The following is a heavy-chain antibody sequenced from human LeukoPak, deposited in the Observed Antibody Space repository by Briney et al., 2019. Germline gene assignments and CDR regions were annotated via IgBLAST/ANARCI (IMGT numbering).Heavy chain of an antibody. D-gene: IGHD3-22*01. CDR3: VRGSLTVGITS. V-gene: IGHV1-69*13. Sequence: GASVKVSCKASGVTFSSSAFSWVRQAPGQGLEWMGGIIPGFGTTRYAQKLQGRVTVTADESTNTAYMELHSLRSEDTAVYHCVRGSLTVGITSWGQGTLVTVSS. CDR1: GVTFSSSA. CDR2: IIPGFGTT. J-gene: IGHJ1*01.